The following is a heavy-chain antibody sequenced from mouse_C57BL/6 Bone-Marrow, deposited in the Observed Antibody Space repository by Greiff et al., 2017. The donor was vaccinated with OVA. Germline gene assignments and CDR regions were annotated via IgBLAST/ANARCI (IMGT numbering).Heavy chain of an antibody. CDR1: GYTFTSYW. CDR2: IDPSDSYT. D-gene: IGHD1-1*01. V-gene: IGHV1-50*01. CDR3: ATTVGGAY. J-gene: IGHJ3*01. Sequence: QVQLKQPGAELVKPGASVKLSCKASGYTFTSYWMQWVKQRPGQGLEWIGEIDPSDSYTNYNQKFKGKATLTVDPSSSPADMQLSSLTSEDSAVYYCATTVGGAYWGQGTGVTVSA.